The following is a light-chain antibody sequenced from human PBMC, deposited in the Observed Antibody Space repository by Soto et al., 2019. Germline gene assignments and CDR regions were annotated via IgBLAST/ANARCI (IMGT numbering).Light chain of an antibody. CDR3: QQRSNWPPLT. J-gene: IGKJ4*01. Sequence: PGDRATLSCRASQSVSSSYLAWXQXXPGXXXXLXXXDASNRATGIPARFSGSGSGTDFTLTISSLEPEDFAVYYCQQRSNWPPLTFAGGNKVDIK. CDR2: DAS. CDR1: QSVSSSY. V-gene: IGKV3-11*01.